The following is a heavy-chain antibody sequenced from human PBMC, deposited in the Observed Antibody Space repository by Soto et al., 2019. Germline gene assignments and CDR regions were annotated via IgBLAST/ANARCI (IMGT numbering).Heavy chain of an antibody. CDR3: AREGLLRSSGDHDAFDI. V-gene: IGHV3-21*01. J-gene: IGHJ3*02. CDR2: ISSSSSYI. D-gene: IGHD5-12*01. CDR1: GFTFSSYS. Sequence: EVQLVESGGGLVKPGGSLRLSCAASGFTFSSYSMNWVRQAPGKGLEWVSSISSSSSYIYYADSVKGRFTISRDNAKNSLYLQMNSLRAEDTAVYYCAREGLLRSSGDHDAFDIWGQGTMVTVSS.